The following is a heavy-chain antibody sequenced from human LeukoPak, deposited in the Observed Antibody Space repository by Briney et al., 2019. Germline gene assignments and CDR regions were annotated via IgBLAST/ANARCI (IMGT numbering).Heavy chain of an antibody. Sequence: GGSLRLSCAASGFTFSSYNMDWVRQAPGKGLEWVSSISSSSSYIYYADSMKGRFAISRDNAKNSLYLQMNSLRAEDTAVYYCARDTYYYDSSGYYYPGGFDHWGQGTLVTVSS. D-gene: IGHD3-22*01. CDR1: GFTFSSYN. V-gene: IGHV3-21*01. CDR2: ISSSSSYI. J-gene: IGHJ4*02. CDR3: ARDTYYYDSSGYYYPGGFDH.